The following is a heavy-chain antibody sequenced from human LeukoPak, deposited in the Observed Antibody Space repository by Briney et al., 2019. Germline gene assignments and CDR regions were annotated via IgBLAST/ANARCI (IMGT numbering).Heavy chain of an antibody. J-gene: IGHJ4*02. CDR2: INAGNGNT. CDR1: GYTFTSYA. Sequence: ASVKVSFTASGYTFTSYAMHWVRQAPGQRLEWMGWINAGNGNTKYSQKFQGRVTNTRDTSASTAYMELSSLRSEDTAVYYCARCLYNWNCPLDYWGQGTLVTVSS. V-gene: IGHV1-3*01. D-gene: IGHD1-7*01. CDR3: ARCLYNWNCPLDY.